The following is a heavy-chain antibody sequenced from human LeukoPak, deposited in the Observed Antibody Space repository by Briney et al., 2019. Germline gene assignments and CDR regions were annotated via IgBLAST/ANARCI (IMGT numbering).Heavy chain of an antibody. Sequence: GGSLRLSCAASGLTFSSYAMSWVRQAPGKGLEWVSAISGSGGSTYYADSVKGRFTISRDNSKNTLYLQMNSLRAEDTAVYYCAKSRVLMVYAILSDWGQGTLVTVSS. CDR2: ISGSGGST. V-gene: IGHV3-23*01. D-gene: IGHD2-8*01. J-gene: IGHJ4*02. CDR1: GLTFSSYA. CDR3: AKSRVLMVYAILSD.